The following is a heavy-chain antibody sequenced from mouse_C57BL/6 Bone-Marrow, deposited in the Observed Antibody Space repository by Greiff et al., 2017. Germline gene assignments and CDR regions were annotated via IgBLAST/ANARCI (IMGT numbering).Heavy chain of an antibody. V-gene: IGHV1-69*01. CDR2: IDPSDSYT. CDR1: GYTFTSYW. D-gene: IGHD2-5*01. CDR3: SRSTSLYSNFDY. Sequence: QVQLQQSGAELVMPGASVKLSCKASGYTFTSYWMHWVKQRPGQGLEWIGEIDPSDSYTNYNQKFKGKSTLTVDKSSSTADMQLSSLTSEDSAVYYWSRSTSLYSNFDYWGQGTTLTVSS. J-gene: IGHJ2*01.